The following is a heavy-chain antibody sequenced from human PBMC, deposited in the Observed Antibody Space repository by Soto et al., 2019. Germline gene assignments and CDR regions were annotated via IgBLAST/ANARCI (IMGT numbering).Heavy chain of an antibody. CDR3: ARLPTGFPNWFDP. CDR1: GGSISSSSYS. J-gene: IGHJ5*02. D-gene: IGHD3-10*01. V-gene: IGHV4-39*01. CDR2: IYYSGRT. Sequence: SETLSLTCTFSGGSISSSSYSWGWIRQPPGKGLEWIGSIYYSGRTYYNPSLKSRVTISVDTSKNQFSLNLSSVTAADTAVYYCARLPTGFPNWFDPWGQGTLVTVSS.